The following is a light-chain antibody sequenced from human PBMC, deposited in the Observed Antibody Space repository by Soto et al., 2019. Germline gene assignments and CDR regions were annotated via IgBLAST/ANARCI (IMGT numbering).Light chain of an antibody. CDR3: SSYASTGQGV. CDR2: EVR. J-gene: IGLJ3*02. Sequence: QSVLTQPASVSGSPGQSTSISCTGTSSDVGGYNYVSWYQQHPGKAPRLIIYEVRNRPSGVSNRFSGFKSDNTASLVISGLQAEDEADYYCSSYASTGQGVFGGGTKLTVL. V-gene: IGLV2-14*01. CDR1: SSDVGGYNY.